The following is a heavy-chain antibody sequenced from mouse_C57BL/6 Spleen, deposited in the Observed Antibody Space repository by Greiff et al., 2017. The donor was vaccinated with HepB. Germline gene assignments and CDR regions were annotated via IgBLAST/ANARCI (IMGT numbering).Heavy chain of an antibody. CDR3: ARRGIATCDY. J-gene: IGHJ2*01. CDR1: GYTFTSYW. V-gene: IGHV1-50*01. CDR2: IDPSDSYT. Sequence: QVQLQQPGAELVKPGASVKLSCKASGYTFTSYWMQWVKQRPGQGLEWIGEIDPSDSYTNYNQKFKGKATLTVDTASSTAYMQLSSLTSEDSAVYYCARRGIATCDYWGQGTTLTVSS. D-gene: IGHD3-3*01.